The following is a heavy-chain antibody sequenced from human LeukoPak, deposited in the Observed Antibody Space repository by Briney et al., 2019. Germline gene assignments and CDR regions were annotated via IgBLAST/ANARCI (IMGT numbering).Heavy chain of an antibody. V-gene: IGHV3-21*01. J-gene: IGHJ4*02. CDR3: ARDWGKVGATED. D-gene: IGHD1-26*01. CDR2: ITSSSNYI. CDR1: GFTFSSYS. Sequence: PGGSLRLSCAASGFTFSSYSMNWVRQAPGKGLEWVSSITSSSNYIYYADSVKGRFTISRDNAKNSLYLQMNSLRAEDTAVYYCARDWGKVGATEDWGQGTLVTVSS.